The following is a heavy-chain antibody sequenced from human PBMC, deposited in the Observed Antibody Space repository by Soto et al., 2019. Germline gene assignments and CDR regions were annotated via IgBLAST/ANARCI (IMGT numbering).Heavy chain of an antibody. CDR3: AGAHNYYYYMDV. J-gene: IGHJ6*03. CDR2: TYYRSKWYN. CDR1: GDSVSSNNAA. Sequence: LSLTCAISGDSVSSNNAAWNWIRQSPSRGLEWLGRTYYRSKWYNDYAVSVRSRITIDPDTSKNQLSLQLNSVTPEDTAVYYCAGAHNYYYYMDVWGKGTTVTVSS. V-gene: IGHV6-1*01.